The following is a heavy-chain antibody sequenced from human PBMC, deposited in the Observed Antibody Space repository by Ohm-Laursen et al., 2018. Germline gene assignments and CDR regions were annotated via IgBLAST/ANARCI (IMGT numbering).Heavy chain of an antibody. Sequence: GSLRLSCAASGLTFSSYTMSWVRQAPGKGLEWVSTLSGSGGSTSYADSVKGRFTVSRDNSKNTLFLQMNSLRAEDTALYYCAKEGDPRGDGYNTPGYWGQGTLVTVSS. CDR3: AKEGDPRGDGYNTPGY. CDR2: LSGSGGST. V-gene: IGHV3-23*01. D-gene: IGHD5-24*01. J-gene: IGHJ4*02. CDR1: GLTFSSYT.